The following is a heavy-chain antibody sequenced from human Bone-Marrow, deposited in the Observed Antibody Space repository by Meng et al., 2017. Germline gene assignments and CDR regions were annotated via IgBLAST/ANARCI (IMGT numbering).Heavy chain of an antibody. Sequence: QVQLQQCGAGLWKPSEPPSLTCAVYGGSFSGYYWGWILQHPGKGLEWIGEINHSRSTNYNPSLKRRVTISVDTYKNQFSLKLSSVTAAATAVYYCARGRSSGWYRPEYFQHWGQGTLVTVSS. CDR1: GGSFSGYY. V-gene: IGHV4-34*01. CDR3: ARGRSSGWYRPEYFQH. J-gene: IGHJ1*01. D-gene: IGHD6-19*01. CDR2: INHSRST.